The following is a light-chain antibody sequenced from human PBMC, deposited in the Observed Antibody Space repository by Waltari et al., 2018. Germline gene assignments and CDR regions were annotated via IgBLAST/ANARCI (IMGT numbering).Light chain of an antibody. CDR2: DAS. V-gene: IGKV3-11*01. CDR1: QTVNSY. J-gene: IGKJ4*01. Sequence: DIVLTQSPATMSLSPGERATLSCRASQTVNSYLAWYQQKPGQSPRLLIYDASNRATGIPSRFSASGSGTDFTLTISSLETEDFAVYYCQQRAIWPLTFGGGTRVEIK. CDR3: QQRAIWPLT.